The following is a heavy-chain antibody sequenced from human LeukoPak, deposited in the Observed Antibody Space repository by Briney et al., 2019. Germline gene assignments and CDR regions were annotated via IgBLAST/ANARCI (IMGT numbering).Heavy chain of an antibody. CDR3: ARTYGSGSYYGWFDP. CDR1: VYTFTGYY. J-gene: IGHJ5*02. V-gene: IGHV1-2*06. D-gene: IGHD3-10*01. Sequence: ASVKLSFKAAVYTFTGYYMHWVGQAPGHRLEWMGRINPNSGDTNYAQKFQGRVTKTRDTSISTAYMELSRLRSDDPAVYYCARTYGSGSYYGWFDPWGQGTLVTVSS. CDR2: INPNSGDT.